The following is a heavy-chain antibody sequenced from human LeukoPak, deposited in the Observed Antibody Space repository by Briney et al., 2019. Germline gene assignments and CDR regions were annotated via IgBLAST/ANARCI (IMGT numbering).Heavy chain of an antibody. Sequence: ASVKVSCKASGYTFTSYDINWVRQATGQGLEWMGWMNPNSGNTGYAQKFQGRATMTRNTSISTAYMELSSLRSEDTAVYYCARVVRLASGSYYPRYWGQGTLVTVSS. CDR1: GYTFTSYD. CDR2: MNPNSGNT. V-gene: IGHV1-8*01. D-gene: IGHD3-10*01. J-gene: IGHJ4*02. CDR3: ARVVRLASGSYYPRY.